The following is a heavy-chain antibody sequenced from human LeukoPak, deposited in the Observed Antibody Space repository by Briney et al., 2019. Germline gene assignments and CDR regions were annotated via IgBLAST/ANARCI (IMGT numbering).Heavy chain of an antibody. CDR3: ARVTYYYASGSLAAYYFDY. CDR2: INSDGSIT. Sequence: GGSLRLSCAGSGFTFSSYWMHWVRQVPGKGLEWVSRINSDGSITTYADSVKGRFTISRDNAKNTLYLQMNSLRAEDTAVYYCARVTYYYASGSLAAYYFDYWGQGTLVTVSS. D-gene: IGHD3-10*01. CDR1: GFTFSSYW. J-gene: IGHJ4*02. V-gene: IGHV3-74*01.